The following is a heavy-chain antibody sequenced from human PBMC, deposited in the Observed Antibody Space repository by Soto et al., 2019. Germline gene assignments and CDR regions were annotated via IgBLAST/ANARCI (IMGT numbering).Heavy chain of an antibody. Sequence: VGSLRLSCAASGFTFSDYGMHWVRQAPGKGPEWLAVISYDGTTQHHADSMKGRFTISRDNAKNSLYLEMNSLRAEDTAVYYCARESEDLTSNFDYWGQGTLVTVSS. CDR3: ARESEDLTSNFDY. J-gene: IGHJ4*02. V-gene: IGHV3-30*03. CDR2: ISYDGTTQ. CDR1: GFTFSDYG.